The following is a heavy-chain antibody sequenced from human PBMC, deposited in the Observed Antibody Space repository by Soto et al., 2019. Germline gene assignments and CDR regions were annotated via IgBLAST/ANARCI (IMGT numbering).Heavy chain of an antibody. CDR1: GCSFTSYW. D-gene: IGHD6-13*01. CDR2: IYPGDSDT. J-gene: IGHJ6*03. V-gene: IGHV5-51*01. Sequence: GESLKISCKGSGCSFTSYWIGWVRQMPGKGLEWMGIIYPGDSDTRYSPSFQGQVTISADKSISTAYLQWSSLKASDTAMYYCARHFGKIAAAGTYYYYYMDVWGKGTTVTVSS. CDR3: ARHFGKIAAAGTYYYYYMDV.